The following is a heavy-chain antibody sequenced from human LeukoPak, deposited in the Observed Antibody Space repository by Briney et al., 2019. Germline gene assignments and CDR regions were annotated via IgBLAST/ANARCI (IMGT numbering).Heavy chain of an antibody. CDR3: ASRRGLGSYFDY. Sequence: PSETLSLTCTVSGYSISSNYYWGWIRQPPGKGLEWIGSISHSGSTSYYPSLKSRVTISVDTSKNQFSLKLSSVTAADTAMYYCASRRGLGSYFDYWGQGTLVTVSS. V-gene: IGHV4-38-2*02. D-gene: IGHD1-26*01. CDR1: GYSISSNYY. CDR2: ISHSGST. J-gene: IGHJ4*02.